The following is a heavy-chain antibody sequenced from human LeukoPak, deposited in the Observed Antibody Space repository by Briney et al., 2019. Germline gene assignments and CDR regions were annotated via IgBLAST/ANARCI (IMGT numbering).Heavy chain of an antibody. J-gene: IGHJ3*02. D-gene: IGHD5-24*01. Sequence: ASVKVSCKASGYTFTSYYMHWVRQAPGQGLEWMGLINPGGGNTNYAQNFQGRVTMTRDTSASTVYMELSSLRSEDTAIYYCARIRDGCNDAYDIWGQGTVVTVPS. CDR3: ARIRDGCNDAYDI. V-gene: IGHV1-46*01. CDR1: GYTFTSYY. CDR2: INPGGGNT.